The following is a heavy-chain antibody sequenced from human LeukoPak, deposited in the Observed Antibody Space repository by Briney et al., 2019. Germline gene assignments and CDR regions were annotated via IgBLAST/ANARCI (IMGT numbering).Heavy chain of an antibody. CDR3: ASEGCGGDCSILVDY. Sequence: ASETLSLTCAVYGGSFSGYYWSWIRQPPGKGLEWIGEINHSGSTNYNPSLKSRVTISVDTSKNQFSLKLSSVTAADTAVYYCASEGCGGDCSILVDYWGQGTLVTVSS. D-gene: IGHD2-21*02. V-gene: IGHV4-34*01. CDR2: INHSGST. CDR1: GGSFSGYY. J-gene: IGHJ4*02.